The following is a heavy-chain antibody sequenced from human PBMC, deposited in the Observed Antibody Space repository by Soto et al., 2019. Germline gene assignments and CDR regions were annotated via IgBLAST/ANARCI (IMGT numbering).Heavy chain of an antibody. J-gene: IGHJ5*02. D-gene: IGHD2-15*01. CDR2: IYYSGST. CDR1: GGSISSYY. V-gene: IGHV4-59*08. CDR3: ARQSRYCSGSNCKTWFDP. Sequence: AETLSLTCTVSGGSISSYYWSWIRQPPGKGLEWIGYIYYSGSTSYNPSLKSRVTISVDTTKNQFSLRLSSVTAADTALFYFARQSRYCSGSNCKTWFDPWGQGTLVTVSS.